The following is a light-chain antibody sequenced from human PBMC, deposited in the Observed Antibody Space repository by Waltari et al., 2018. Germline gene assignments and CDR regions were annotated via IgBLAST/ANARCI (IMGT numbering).Light chain of an antibody. Sequence: SSELTQDPSVSVALGQTVRITCQGDSPRRFYASWYQQRPGQAPLLVLYGQNNRPSGIPDRFSGSTSGNTASLTITGAQAEDEADYYCHSRDTSSTRVFGGGTRLTV. CDR1: SPRRFY. CDR3: HSRDTSSTRV. V-gene: IGLV3-19*01. CDR2: GQN. J-gene: IGLJ2*01.